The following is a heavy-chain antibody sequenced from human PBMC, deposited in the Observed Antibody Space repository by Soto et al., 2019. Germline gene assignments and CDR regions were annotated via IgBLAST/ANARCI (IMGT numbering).Heavy chain of an antibody. D-gene: IGHD1-26*01. CDR2: TYYRSKWYN. Sequence: SQTLSLTCAISGDSVSSNSAAWNWIRQSPSRGLEWLGRTYYRSKWYNDYAVSVKSRITIKPDTSKNQFSLQLNSVAPEYTAVYYCRRTTEDYYYGMDVWGQGTTVTVSS. CDR1: GDSVSSNSAA. J-gene: IGHJ6*02. CDR3: RRTTEDYYYGMDV. V-gene: IGHV6-1*01.